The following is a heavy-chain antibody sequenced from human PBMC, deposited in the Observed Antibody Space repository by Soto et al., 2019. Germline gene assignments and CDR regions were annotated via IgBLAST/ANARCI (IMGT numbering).Heavy chain of an antibody. CDR2: IYYSGST. V-gene: IGHV4-59*01. D-gene: IGHD3-16*02. CDR1: GGSISSYH. J-gene: IGHJ4*02. CDR3: ASRGVRLGELSLSPPSEYYFDY. Sequence: PSETLSLTCTVSGGSISSYHWNWIRQPPGKGLEWIGYIYYSGSTNYNPSLKSRVTISGDTSKNQFSLKLSSVTAADTAMYYCASRGVRLGELSLSPPSEYYFDYWGQGTLVTVSS.